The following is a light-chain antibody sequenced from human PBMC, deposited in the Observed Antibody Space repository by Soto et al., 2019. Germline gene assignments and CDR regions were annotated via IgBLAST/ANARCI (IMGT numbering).Light chain of an antibody. CDR1: SSDVGAYTY. CDR3: SSYTTSNTLV. CDR2: EVS. J-gene: IGLJ2*01. V-gene: IGLV2-14*01. Sequence: QSALTQPASVSGSPGQSITISCTGTSSDVGAYTYVSWYQQHPGKAPKLMIFEVSDRPSGVYNRFSGSKSGNTASLTSSGLQAEDEADYYCSSYTTSNTLVFGGGTQLTVL.